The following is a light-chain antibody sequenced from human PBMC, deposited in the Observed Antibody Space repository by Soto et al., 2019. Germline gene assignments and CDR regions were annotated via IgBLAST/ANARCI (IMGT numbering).Light chain of an antibody. CDR3: SSYTSSSTYV. Sequence: QSALAQPPSVSGSPGQSVTISCTGTSSDVGSYNRVSWYQQPPGTAPKLMIYEVSNRPSGAPDRFSGSKSGNTASLTISGLQAEDEADYSCSSYTSSSTYVFGTVTKVTDL. CDR1: SSDVGSYNR. V-gene: IGLV2-18*02. CDR2: EVS. J-gene: IGLJ1*01.